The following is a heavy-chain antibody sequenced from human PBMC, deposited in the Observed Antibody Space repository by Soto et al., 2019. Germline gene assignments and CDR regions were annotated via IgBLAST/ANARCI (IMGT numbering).Heavy chain of an antibody. CDR3: APYVDSRPAFDT. Sequence: QITLKESGPTLVKPTQTLTLTCTFSGFSLSTSGVGVGWIRQPPGKALEWLALIYWDDDKRYSPSLKSRLTIPKDPPKNRGDLTSTHRTPLNTPKYYWAPYVDSRPAFDTGGQGTMFTVSS. CDR2: IYWDDDK. D-gene: IGHD4-17*01. J-gene: IGHJ3*02. V-gene: IGHV2-5*02. CDR1: GFSLSTSGVG.